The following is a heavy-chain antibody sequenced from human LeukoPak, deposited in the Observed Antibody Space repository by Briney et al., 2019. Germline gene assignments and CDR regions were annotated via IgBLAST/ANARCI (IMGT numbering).Heavy chain of an antibody. Sequence: KASETLSLTCTVSGASISSSSYYWAWIRQPPGEGLEWIGRVYYSGTTYYNPSLQSRVTISVDTSKDQFSLKLSSVTAADTAVYYCARAPIYGDHFGDVFDLWGQGTMVTVSS. CDR3: ARAPIYGDHFGDVFDL. J-gene: IGHJ3*01. D-gene: IGHD4-17*01. CDR2: VYYSGTT. CDR1: GASISSSSYY. V-gene: IGHV4-39*01.